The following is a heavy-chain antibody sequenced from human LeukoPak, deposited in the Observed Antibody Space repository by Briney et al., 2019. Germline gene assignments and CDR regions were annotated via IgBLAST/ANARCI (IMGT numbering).Heavy chain of an antibody. Sequence: SQTLSLTCAVSGGSISSGGYSWSWIRQPPGKGLEWTGYIYHSGSTYYNPSLKSRVTISVDRSKNQFSLKLSSVTAADTAVYYCARGVVPNWFDPWGQGTLVTVSS. J-gene: IGHJ5*02. CDR1: GGSISSGGYS. V-gene: IGHV4-30-2*01. D-gene: IGHD2-15*01. CDR2: IYHSGST. CDR3: ARGVVPNWFDP.